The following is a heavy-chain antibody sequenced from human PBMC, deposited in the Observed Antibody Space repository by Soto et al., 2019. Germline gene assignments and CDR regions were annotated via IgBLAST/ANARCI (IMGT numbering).Heavy chain of an antibody. CDR2: IYWDDDK. V-gene: IGHV2-5*02. D-gene: IGHD3-10*01. CDR1: GFSLSTSGVG. J-gene: IGHJ3*02. CDR3: ALLRSYTGIPGGFFNM. Sequence: SGPTLVNPTQTLTLTCTFSGFSLSTSGVGVGWIRQPPGKALEWLALIYWDDDKRYSPSLKSRLTITKDTSENQVVLTMTNMDLGDTATFFFALLRSYTGIPGGFFNMWGQGKRYTVS.